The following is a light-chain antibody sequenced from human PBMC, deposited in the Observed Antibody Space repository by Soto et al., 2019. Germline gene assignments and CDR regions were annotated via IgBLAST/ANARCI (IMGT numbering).Light chain of an antibody. J-gene: IGKJ1*01. V-gene: IGKV3D-15*01. CDR3: QQYNNWPRT. CDR2: GAS. CDR1: QSVGSS. Sequence: EIVMTQSPATLSVSPGERATLSCRASQSVGSSLAWYQQTPGQAPRLLIYGASTRATGIPARFSGSGSGTEFTLTISSLQSEDFAVYYCQQYNNWPRTFGQGTKVEIK.